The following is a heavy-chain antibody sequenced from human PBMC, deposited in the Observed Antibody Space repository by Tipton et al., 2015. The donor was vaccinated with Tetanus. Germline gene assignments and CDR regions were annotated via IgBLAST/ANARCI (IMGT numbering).Heavy chain of an antibody. V-gene: IGHV4-39*02. CDR2: MYNSGAT. Sequence: GLVKPSETLSLTCTVSGGSISSTSYYWAWIRQPPGKGLEWIGTMYNSGATYYNPSLKGRVTISGDTSKNLFSLTSVTASDTAVCYCARPEASGRARGFDIWGQGTKVTVSP. J-gene: IGHJ3*02. CDR3: ARPEASGRARGFDI. CDR1: GGSISSTSYY. D-gene: IGHD3-10*01.